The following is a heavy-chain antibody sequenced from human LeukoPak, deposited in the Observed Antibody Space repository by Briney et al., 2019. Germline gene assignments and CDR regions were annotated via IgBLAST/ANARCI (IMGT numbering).Heavy chain of an antibody. CDR2: ISSNGGST. D-gene: IGHD3-22*01. J-gene: IGHJ4*02. CDR1: GFTFSSYA. Sequence: GGSLRLSCAASGFTFSSYAMHWVRQAPGKGLEYVSAISSNGGSTYYANSVKGRFTISRDNSKNTLYLQMGSLRAEDMAVYYCARAYDSSGYYPFDYWGQGTLVTVSS. V-gene: IGHV3-64*01. CDR3: ARAYDSSGYYPFDY.